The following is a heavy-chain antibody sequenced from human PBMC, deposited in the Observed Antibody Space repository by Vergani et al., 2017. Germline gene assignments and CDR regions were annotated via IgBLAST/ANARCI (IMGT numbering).Heavy chain of an antibody. CDR1: GFSFSSFG. D-gene: IGHD2-2*01. Sequence: QVQLVESGGGVVQPGRSLRLSCAASGFSFSSFGFHWVRQAPAKGLEWVAFIHYDGSHEYYIDSVKGRLTISRDNSKNTVILQMNGLRAEDTTVYYCARGRGCATVSCYFSGAFDYWGLGTLVSVSS. J-gene: IGHJ4*02. V-gene: IGHV3-30*19. CDR3: ARGRGCATVSCYFSGAFDY. CDR2: IHYDGSHE.